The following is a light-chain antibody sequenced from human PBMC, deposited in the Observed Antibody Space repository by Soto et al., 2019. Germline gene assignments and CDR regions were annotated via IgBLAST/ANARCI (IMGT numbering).Light chain of an antibody. J-gene: IGLJ2*01. CDR3: ASYTSSSTSVI. CDR1: SSDVGGYKY. Sequence: QSVLTQPASVSGSPGLSITISCTGTSSDVGGYKYVSWYQQHPDKAPKLIIFEVSNRPSGISSRFSGSKSGNTASLTISGLQAEDEADYYCASYTSSSTSVIFGRGTKLTVL. CDR2: EVS. V-gene: IGLV2-14*01.